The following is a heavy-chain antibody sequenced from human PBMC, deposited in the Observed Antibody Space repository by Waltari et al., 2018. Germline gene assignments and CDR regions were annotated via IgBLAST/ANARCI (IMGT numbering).Heavy chain of an antibody. CDR1: GYSISGYF. D-gene: IGHD3-22*01. J-gene: IGHJ4*02. CDR3: ARSSGYYSFSY. CDR2: IFHSGKT. V-gene: IGHV4-38-2*01. Sequence: QVQMQESGPGLVKPSETLSLNCDFSGYSISGYFWGWIRQPPGKGLEWIGSIFHSGKTYYNPSLKSRVTLSVDTSKNQISLKLSSVTAADTAVYYCARSSGYYSFSYWGQGTLVTVSS.